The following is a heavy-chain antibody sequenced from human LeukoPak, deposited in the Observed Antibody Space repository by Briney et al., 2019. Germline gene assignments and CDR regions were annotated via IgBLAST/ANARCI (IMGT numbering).Heavy chain of an antibody. Sequence: SGGSLRLSCAASGFTFTNYWIHWVRQAPGMGLVWVSRLPPDELGIIYADSVKGRFTVSRDNAKNTVYLQMNNLRVDDTAMYYCVGTIASRGSEYWGQGALVTVSS. CDR2: LPPDELGI. D-gene: IGHD6-6*01. V-gene: IGHV3-74*01. CDR3: VGTIASRGSEY. CDR1: GFTFTNYW. J-gene: IGHJ4*02.